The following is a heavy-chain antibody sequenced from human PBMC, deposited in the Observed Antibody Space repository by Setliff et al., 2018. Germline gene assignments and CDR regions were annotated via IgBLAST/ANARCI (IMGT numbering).Heavy chain of an antibody. D-gene: IGHD2-21*02. J-gene: IGHJ6*03. CDR2: ISSRSDII. CDR1: GITFSTYS. Sequence: LRLSCAASGITFSTYSMNWVRQAPGKGLEWVSYISSRSDIIYYADSVKGRFTISRDNARNSLYLQMNRLRPEDTAVYYCAKSGGDHCCPLYHHYYMDVWGTGTVVTVSS. CDR3: AKSGGDHCCPLYHHYYMDV. V-gene: IGHV3-48*01.